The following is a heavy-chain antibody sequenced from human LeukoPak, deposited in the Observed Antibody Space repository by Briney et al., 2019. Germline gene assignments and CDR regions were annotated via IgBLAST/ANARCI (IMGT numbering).Heavy chain of an antibody. CDR1: GFTFSSYE. J-gene: IGHJ6*03. CDR3: TLDERENYDILTGYYGHYYYYYMDV. CDR2: IRSKANSYAT. V-gene: IGHV3-73*01. D-gene: IGHD3-9*01. Sequence: GGSLRLSCAASGFTFSSYEMNWVRQASGKGLEWVGRIRSKANSYATAYAASVKGRFTISRDDSKNTAYLQMNSLKTEDTAVYYCTLDERENYDILTGYYGHYYYYYMDVWGKGTTVTVSS.